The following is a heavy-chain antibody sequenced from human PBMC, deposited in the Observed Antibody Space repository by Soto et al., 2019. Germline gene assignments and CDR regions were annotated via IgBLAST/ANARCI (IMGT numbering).Heavy chain of an antibody. CDR3: ARSPPPLGRFDS. CDR2: INGGSGST. CDR1: GYTFANYA. Sequence: GALVKVSCKASGYTFANYAMQWVRQAPGQRLEWMGWINGGSGSTRYSQNFQGRLPITRDSSANTVYMELSSLRSGDTAIYYCARSPPPLGRFDSWGQGTLVTVSS. J-gene: IGHJ5*01. V-gene: IGHV1-3*01.